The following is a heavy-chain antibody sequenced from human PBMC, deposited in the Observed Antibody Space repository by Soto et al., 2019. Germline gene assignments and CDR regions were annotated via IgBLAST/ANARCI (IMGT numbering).Heavy chain of an antibody. CDR1: AYSISSGVY. CDR3: ARDGQGHFGC. CDR2: IYHRVHT. J-gene: IGHJ4*02. V-gene: IGHV4-38-2*02. Sequence: PSGNPSLTCAVSAYSISSGVYWGWIRQPPGKGLEWIGTIYHRVHTYFNTSLTSRVTVSVDTSKTQFSQKLTSVPAPDAAVYFCARDGQGHFGCWGPGTQVSASS.